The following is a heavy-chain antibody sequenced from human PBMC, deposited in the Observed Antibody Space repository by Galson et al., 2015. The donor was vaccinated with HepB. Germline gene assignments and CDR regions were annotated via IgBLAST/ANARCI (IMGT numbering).Heavy chain of an antibody. V-gene: IGHV3-53*01. J-gene: IGHJ3*02. CDR3: ARVVQGDPDAFDI. CDR2: IYSGGST. D-gene: IGHD2-21*02. CDR1: GFTVSSNY. Sequence: SLRLSCAASGFTVSSNYMSWVRQAPGKGLEWVSVIYSGGSTYYADSVKGRFTISRDNSKNTLYLQMNSLRAEDTAVYYCARVVQGDPDAFDIWDQGTMATVSS.